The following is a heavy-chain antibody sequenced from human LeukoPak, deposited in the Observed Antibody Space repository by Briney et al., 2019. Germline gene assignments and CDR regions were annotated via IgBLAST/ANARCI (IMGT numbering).Heavy chain of an antibody. CDR3: ARESGSVTSEVDFDY. D-gene: IGHD4-17*01. V-gene: IGHV3-7*01. CDR2: IRQDGSQK. J-gene: IGHJ4*02. CDR1: GFSFSSYA. Sequence: GGSLRLSCATSGFSFSSYAMSWVRQAPGKGLEWVATIRQDGSQKYYVDSVKGRFTISRDNAKNSLYLQMNSLRAEDTAVYYCARESGSVTSEVDFDYWGQGTLVTVSS.